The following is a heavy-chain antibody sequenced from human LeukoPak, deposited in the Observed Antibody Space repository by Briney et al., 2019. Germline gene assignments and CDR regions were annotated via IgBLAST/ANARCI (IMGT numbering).Heavy chain of an antibody. D-gene: IGHD3-22*01. J-gene: IGHJ4*02. V-gene: IGHV5-51*01. CDR1: GYSFTSYW. CDR3: ARREGYYDSSGYYHDDDYYFDY. CDR2: IYPGDSDT. Sequence: GESLKISCKGSGYSFTSYWIGWVRQMPGKGLEWMGIIYPGDSDTRYSPSFQGQVTISADKSISTAYLQWSSLKASDTAMYYCARREGYYDSSGYYHDDDYYFDYWGQGTLVTVSS.